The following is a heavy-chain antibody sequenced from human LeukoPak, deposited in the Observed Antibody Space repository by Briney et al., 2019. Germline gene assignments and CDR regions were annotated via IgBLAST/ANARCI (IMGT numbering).Heavy chain of an antibody. CDR3: ARLGGDFGY. CDR2: IYYSGST. CDR1: GGSISNYY. Sequence: PSETLSLTCTVSGGSISNYYWSWIRQPPGKGLEWIGSIYYSGSTYYNPSLKSRVTISVDTSKNQFSLKLSSVTAADTAVYYCARLGGDFGYWGQGTLVTVSS. D-gene: IGHD4-17*01. J-gene: IGHJ4*02. V-gene: IGHV4-39*01.